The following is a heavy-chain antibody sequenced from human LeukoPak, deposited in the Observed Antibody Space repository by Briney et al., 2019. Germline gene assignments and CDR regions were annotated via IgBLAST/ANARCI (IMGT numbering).Heavy chain of an antibody. V-gene: IGHV3-66*03. J-gene: IGHJ4*02. CDR3: ARDSSGWPGGHPVDY. Sequence: PGGSLRLSCAASGFTVSSNYMSWVRQAPGKGLEWVSVIYSCGSTYYADSVKGRFTISRDNPKNTLYLQMNSLRAEDTAVYYCARDSSGWPGGHPVDYWGQGTLVTVSS. CDR1: GFTVSSNY. D-gene: IGHD6-19*01. CDR2: IYSCGST.